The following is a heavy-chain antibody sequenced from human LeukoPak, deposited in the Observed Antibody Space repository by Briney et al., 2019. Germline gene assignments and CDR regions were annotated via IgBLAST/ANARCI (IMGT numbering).Heavy chain of an antibody. CDR2: IYHSGST. CDR3: ARDQYSSSSDYYYYMDV. Sequence: SETLSLTCAVSGGSISSSNWWSWVRQPPGKGLEWIGEIYHSGSTNYNPSLKSRVIISVDKSKNHFSLKLSSVTAADTAVYFCARDQYSSSSDYYYYMDVWGKGTTVTVSS. J-gene: IGHJ6*03. D-gene: IGHD6-6*01. CDR1: GGSISSSNW. V-gene: IGHV4-4*02.